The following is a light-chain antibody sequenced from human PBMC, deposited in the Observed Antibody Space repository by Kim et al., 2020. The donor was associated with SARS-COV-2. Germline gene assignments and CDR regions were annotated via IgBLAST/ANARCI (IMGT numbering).Light chain of an antibody. CDR1: VGSN. J-gene: IGKJ1*01. V-gene: IGKV3-15*01. CDR3: HQYSNWPRG. Sequence: VGSNLVWYQQKPGQAPRLLIYGAATRATGIPARFSGSGSGTEFTLTITSLQSEDFAVYYCHQYSNWPRGFGQGTKVDIK. CDR2: GAA.